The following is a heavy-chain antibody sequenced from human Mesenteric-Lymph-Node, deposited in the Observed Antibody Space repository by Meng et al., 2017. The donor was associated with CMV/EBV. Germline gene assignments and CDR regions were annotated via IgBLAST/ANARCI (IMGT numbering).Heavy chain of an antibody. Sequence: ASVKVSCKASGYTFTGYYMHWVRQAPGQGLEWMGWINPNSGGTNYAQKFQGRVTMTRDTSISTAYMELTRLTSDDTAVYYCARDYCTTSSCYGWFDPWGQGTLVTVSS. CDR3: ARDYCTTSSCYGWFDP. CDR1: GYTFTGYY. CDR2: INPNSGGT. J-gene: IGHJ5*02. V-gene: IGHV1-2*02. D-gene: IGHD2-15*01.